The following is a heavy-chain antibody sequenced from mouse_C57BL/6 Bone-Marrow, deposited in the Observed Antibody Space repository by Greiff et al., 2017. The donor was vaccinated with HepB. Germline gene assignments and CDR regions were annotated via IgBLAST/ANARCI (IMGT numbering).Heavy chain of an antibody. CDR1: GYTFTDYY. CDR3: ATPIYYYGSSFYWYFDV. Sequence: VQLQQSGPELVKPGASVKISCKASGYTFTDYYMNWVKQSHGKSLEWIGDINPNNGGTSYNQKFKGKATLTVDKSSSTAYMELRSLTSEDSAVYYCATPIYYYGSSFYWYFDVWGTGTTVTVSS. J-gene: IGHJ1*03. V-gene: IGHV1-26*01. D-gene: IGHD1-1*01. CDR2: INPNNGGT.